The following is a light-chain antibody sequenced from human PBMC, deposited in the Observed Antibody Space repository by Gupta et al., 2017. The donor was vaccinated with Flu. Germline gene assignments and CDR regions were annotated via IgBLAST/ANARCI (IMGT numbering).Light chain of an antibody. V-gene: IGKV4-1*01. CDR1: QSVLYTSNNKNY. CDR2: WAS. Sequence: IVMPQSPDSLAVSLGERATINCKSSQSVLYTSNNKNYLAWYQQKPGQAPKLLIYWASTRESGVPDRFSCSGSGTDFTLTSNSLQAEDVAVYYCQQYYGTTYTFGQGTKLDIK. J-gene: IGKJ2*01. CDR3: QQYYGTTYT.